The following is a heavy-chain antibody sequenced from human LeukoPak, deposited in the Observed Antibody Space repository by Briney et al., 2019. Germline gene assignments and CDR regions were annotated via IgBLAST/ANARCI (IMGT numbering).Heavy chain of an antibody. V-gene: IGHV1-8*02. J-gene: IGHJ4*02. CDR2: MNPNSGNT. Sequence: ASVKVSCKASGGTFSSYAINWVRQATGQGLEWMGWMNPNSGNTGYAQKFQGRVTMTRNTSISTAYMELSSLRSEDTAVYYCARAGQQQLVQEAFDYWGQGTLVTVSS. CDR1: GGTFSSYA. D-gene: IGHD6-13*01. CDR3: ARAGQQQLVQEAFDY.